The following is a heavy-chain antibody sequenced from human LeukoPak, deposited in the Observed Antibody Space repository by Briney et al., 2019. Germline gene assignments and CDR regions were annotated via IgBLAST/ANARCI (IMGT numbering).Heavy chain of an antibody. J-gene: IGHJ4*02. CDR3: ATYYYDSSGLGRRLRGDHY. V-gene: IGHV4-34*01. D-gene: IGHD3-22*01. CDR2: INHSGST. Sequence: SETLSLTCAVYGGSFSGYYWSWIRQPPGKGLEWIGEINHSGSTNYNPSLKSRVTISVDTSKNQFSLKLSSVTAADTAVYYCATYYYDSSGLGRRLRGDHYWGQGTLVTVSS. CDR1: GGSFSGYY.